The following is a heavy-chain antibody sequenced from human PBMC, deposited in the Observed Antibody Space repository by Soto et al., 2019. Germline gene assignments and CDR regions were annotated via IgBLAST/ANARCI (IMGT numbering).Heavy chain of an antibody. CDR2: MNPNSGNT. CDR3: PRLDYGDYSGWFDP. V-gene: IGHV1-8*01. Sequence: ASVKVSCKASGYTFTSYDINWVRQATGQGLEWMGWMNPNSGNTGYAQKFPGRVTMTRNTSISTAYMELSSLRSEVTAWYYCPRLDYGDYSGWFDPWGQGTLVTVSS. CDR1: GYTFTSYD. J-gene: IGHJ5*02. D-gene: IGHD4-17*01.